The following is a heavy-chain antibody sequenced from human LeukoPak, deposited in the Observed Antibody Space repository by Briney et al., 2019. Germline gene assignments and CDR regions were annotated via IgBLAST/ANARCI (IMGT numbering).Heavy chain of an antibody. Sequence: SETQSLTCAVYGGSFSGYYWSWIRQPPGKGLEWIGEINHSGSTNYNPSLKSRVTISVDTSKNQFSLKLSSVTAADTAVYYCASLRGYSYGMGHPWGQGTLVTVSS. J-gene: IGHJ5*02. V-gene: IGHV4-34*01. CDR1: GGSFSGYY. D-gene: IGHD5-18*01. CDR3: ASLRGYSYGMGHP. CDR2: INHSGST.